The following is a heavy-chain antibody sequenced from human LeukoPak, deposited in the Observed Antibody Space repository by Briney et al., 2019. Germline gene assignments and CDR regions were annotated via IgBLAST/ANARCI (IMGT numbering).Heavy chain of an antibody. CDR1: GFTFDDYG. CDR2: INWNGVST. Sequence: GGSLRLSCAASGFTFDDYGMTWVRQAPGKGLEWVSSINWNGVSTGYADSLRGRFTISRDNTKISLYLQMNSLRAEYTAIYYCLRDRMGDAFDLWGGGRMVTVSS. D-gene: IGHD3-16*01. J-gene: IGHJ3*01. CDR3: LRDRMGDAFDL. V-gene: IGHV3-20*04.